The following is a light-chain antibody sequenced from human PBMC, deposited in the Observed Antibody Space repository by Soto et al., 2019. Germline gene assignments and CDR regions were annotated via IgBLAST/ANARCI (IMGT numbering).Light chain of an antibody. CDR1: SGSIASNY. J-gene: IGLJ3*02. V-gene: IGLV6-57*03. Sequence: NFMLTQPHSVSESPGKTGTISCTRSSGSIASNYVQWYQQRPGSAPTTVIYEDNQRPSGVTDRFSGSIDSSSNSASLTISGLKTEDEADSYCQSYDSSNLRVFGGGTKVTVL. CDR3: QSYDSSNLRV. CDR2: EDN.